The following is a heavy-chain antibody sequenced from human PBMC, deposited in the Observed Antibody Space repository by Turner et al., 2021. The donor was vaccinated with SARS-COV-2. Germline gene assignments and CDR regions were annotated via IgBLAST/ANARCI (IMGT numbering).Heavy chain of an antibody. Sequence: QVQLVQAGAEVKTPGYSVKVSCMASGGTFSSYAIIWVRQAPGQGLEWMGVIIPIFGTANDAQKFQGRVTITADESTSTAYMELSSLRSEDTAVYYCARVTSFSGSGTYSTYWGQGTLVTVSS. CDR2: IIPIFGTA. CDR1: GGTFSSYA. J-gene: IGHJ4*02. V-gene: IGHV1-69*01. CDR3: ARVTSFSGSGTYSTY. D-gene: IGHD3-10*01.